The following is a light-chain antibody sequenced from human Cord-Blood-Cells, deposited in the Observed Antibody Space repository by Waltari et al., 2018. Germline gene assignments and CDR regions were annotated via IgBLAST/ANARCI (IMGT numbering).Light chain of an antibody. CDR1: QSVSRN. CDR3: QQYKNWPPWT. Sequence: IVMKKSPATLSVSPGERATLSCRASQSVSRNLDWYQQKSGQAPRLLLYGASTRATGSPSRFSGSGSGTECTLTISSLQSEGFAFYDCQQYKNWPPWTFGQGTNVEIK. V-gene: IGKV3-15*01. J-gene: IGKJ1*01. CDR2: GAS.